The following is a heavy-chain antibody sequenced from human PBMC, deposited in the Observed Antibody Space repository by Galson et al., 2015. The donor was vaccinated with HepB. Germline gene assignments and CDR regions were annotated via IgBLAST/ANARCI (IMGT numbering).Heavy chain of an antibody. V-gene: IGHV1-3*01. CDR2: INAGNGNT. CDR1: GYTFTSYA. CDR3: ARTPEAGTGDRFYFDY. Sequence: SVKVSCKASGYTFTSYAMHWVRQAPGQRLEWMGWINAGNGNTKYSQKFQGRVTITRGTSASTAYMELSSLRSEDTAVYYCARTPEAGTGDRFYFDYWGQGTLVTVSS. D-gene: IGHD7-27*01. J-gene: IGHJ4*02.